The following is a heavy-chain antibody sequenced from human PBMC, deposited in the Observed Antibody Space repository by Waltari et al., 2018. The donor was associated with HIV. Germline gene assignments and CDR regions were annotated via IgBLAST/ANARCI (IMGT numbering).Heavy chain of an antibody. J-gene: IGHJ6*02. V-gene: IGHV4-61*02. CDR3: ARAKDIRGITMIERPPLFYYGMDV. CDR1: GGSISSGSYY. D-gene: IGHD3-22*01. CDR2: IYTSGST. Sequence: QVQLQESGPGLVKPSQTLSLTCTVSGGSISSGSYYWSWIRQPAGKGLEWIGRIYTSGSTNYNPSLKSRVTISVDTSKNQFSLKLSSVTAADTAVYYCARAKDIRGITMIERPPLFYYGMDVWGQGTTVTVSS.